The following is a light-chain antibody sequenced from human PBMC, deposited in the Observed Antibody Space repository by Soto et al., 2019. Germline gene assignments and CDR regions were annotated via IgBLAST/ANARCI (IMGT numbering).Light chain of an antibody. Sequence: QSALTQPASVSGSPGQSITISCTGASSDVGNYDLVSWYQQHPGKAPKLMIYEGSKRPSGVSNRFSGSKSGNTASLTISGLQAEDEADYYCCSYAGSRNYVFGTGTKVTVL. CDR1: SSDVGNYDL. CDR2: EGS. J-gene: IGLJ1*01. V-gene: IGLV2-23*01. CDR3: CSYAGSRNYV.